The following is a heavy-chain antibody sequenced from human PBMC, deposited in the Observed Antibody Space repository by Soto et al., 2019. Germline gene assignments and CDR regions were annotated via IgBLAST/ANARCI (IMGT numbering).Heavy chain of an antibody. V-gene: IGHV4-30-2*01. J-gene: IGHJ4*02. CDR1: GGSISSGGYS. CDR2: MYHSGST. CDR3: PRVPAY. Sequence: QLQLQESGSGLVKPSQNLSLTCAVSGGSISSGGYSWSWIRQPPGKGLEWIGYMYHSGSTYYNPSLKTRVTISIDRSKNQFSLKLSSVTAADTAVYYGPRVPAYWGQGILVTVSS. D-gene: IGHD2-2*01.